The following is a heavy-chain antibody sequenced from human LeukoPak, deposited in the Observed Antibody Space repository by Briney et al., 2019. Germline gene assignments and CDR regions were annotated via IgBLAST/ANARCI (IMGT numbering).Heavy chain of an antibody. CDR3: ARFHGDGVYYFDY. Sequence: SETLSLTCTVSGGSMSNYYWNWIRQPPGKGLEWIGYISYSGSTNYNPSLKSRLTISVDTSKNQFSLKLTSVTAADTAVYYCARFHGDGVYYFDYWGQGTLVTVSS. D-gene: IGHD4-17*01. V-gene: IGHV4-59*08. CDR1: GGSMSNYY. CDR2: ISYSGST. J-gene: IGHJ4*02.